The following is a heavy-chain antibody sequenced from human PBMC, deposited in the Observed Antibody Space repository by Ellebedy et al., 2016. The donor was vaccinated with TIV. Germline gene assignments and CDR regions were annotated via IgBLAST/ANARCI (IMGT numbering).Heavy chain of an antibody. CDR1: GYTFPSYY. D-gene: IGHD3-3*01. Sequence: AASVKVSCKASGYTFPSYYLHWVRQAPGQGLAWMGKIKPRGGKTTYAQKFQGRVTMTRDTSTSVVYVELTSLRSEDTAVYYCARSSFGSGYYGSLDYWGQGTLVPVSS. CDR3: ARSSFGSGYYGSLDY. J-gene: IGHJ4*02. V-gene: IGHV1-46*01. CDR2: IKPRGGKT.